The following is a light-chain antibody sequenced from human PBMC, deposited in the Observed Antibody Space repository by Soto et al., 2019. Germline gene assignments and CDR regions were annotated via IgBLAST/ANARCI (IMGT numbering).Light chain of an antibody. Sequence: EIQMSQSPSTLSASLGYRCTITCRASQSISNYLNWYQQRPGKAPKLLIYAASSLQSGVPSRFNASGSGTDFTLTINSLQPEDFATYYCQQSFHTPRTFGQGTKVDIK. CDR2: AAS. V-gene: IGKV1-39*01. CDR3: QQSFHTPRT. CDR1: QSISNY. J-gene: IGKJ1*01.